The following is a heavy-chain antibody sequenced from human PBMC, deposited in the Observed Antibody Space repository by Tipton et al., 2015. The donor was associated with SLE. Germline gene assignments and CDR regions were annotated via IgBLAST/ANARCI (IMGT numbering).Heavy chain of an antibody. D-gene: IGHD3-10*01. Sequence: TLSLTCIVSGASISGYFWSWIRQPPGKGLEWIGNIYYTGNTFYNPSLKSRVTISVDTSKNQFSLKLSSVTAADTAVYYCATLDASGSYPFDYWGQGTRVTVSS. J-gene: IGHJ4*02. CDR2: IYYTGNT. V-gene: IGHV4-59*04. CDR1: GASISGYF. CDR3: ATLDASGSYPFDY.